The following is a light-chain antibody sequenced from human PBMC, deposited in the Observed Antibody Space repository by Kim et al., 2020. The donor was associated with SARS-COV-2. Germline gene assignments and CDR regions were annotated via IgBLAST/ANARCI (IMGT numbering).Light chain of an antibody. CDR2: EVD. V-gene: IGLV2-14*01. CDR1: SSDVGGHKY. J-gene: IGLJ1*01. CDR3: SSYIRGSTNYV. Sequence: QSSTISCTGTSSDVGGHKYVSWYQQHPGKAPKLVIYEVDNRPSGVSIRFSGSKSGNTASLTISGLQAEDEADYYCSSYIRGSTNYVFGTGTKVTVL.